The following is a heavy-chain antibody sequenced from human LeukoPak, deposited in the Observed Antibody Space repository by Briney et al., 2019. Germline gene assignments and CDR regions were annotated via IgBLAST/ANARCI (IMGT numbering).Heavy chain of an antibody. Sequence: ASVKVSCKAYGYTFTSYYMHWVRQAPGQGLEWMGIINPSGGSTSYAQKFQGRVTMTRDTSTSTVYMELSSLRSEDTAVYYCARDGGDTPFDYWGQGTLVTVSS. J-gene: IGHJ4*02. D-gene: IGHD5-18*01. CDR1: GYTFTSYY. CDR3: ARDGGDTPFDY. V-gene: IGHV1-46*01. CDR2: INPSGGST.